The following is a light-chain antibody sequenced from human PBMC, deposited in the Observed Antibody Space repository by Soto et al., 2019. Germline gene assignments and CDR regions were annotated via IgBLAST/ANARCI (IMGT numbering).Light chain of an antibody. CDR1: QSVRSSY. V-gene: IGKV3-20*01. CDR3: QQYGGSRT. CDR2: GAS. Sequence: EIVLTQSPGTLSLSPGERATLSCRASQSVRSSYLAWYHQKPGQAPRLLIYGASSRATGIPDRFSGSGSGTDFTLTISRLEPEDFAVYYCQQYGGSRTFGQGTKVEIK. J-gene: IGKJ1*01.